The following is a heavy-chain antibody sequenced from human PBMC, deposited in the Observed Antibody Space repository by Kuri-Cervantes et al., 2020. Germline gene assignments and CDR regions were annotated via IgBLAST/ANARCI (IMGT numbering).Heavy chain of an antibody. D-gene: IGHD4-17*01. V-gene: IGHV3-7*01. J-gene: IGHJ2*01. CDR2: INQDGSET. CDR1: GFIFSSYW. CDR3: ARDVGGDYSIDWYFDL. Sequence: GESLKISCAASGFIFSSYWMSWVRQAPGKGLEWVANINQDGSETYYVDSLKGRFTISRDNAKNSLYLQMNSLRAEDTAVYYCARDVGGDYSIDWYFDLWGRGTLVTVSS.